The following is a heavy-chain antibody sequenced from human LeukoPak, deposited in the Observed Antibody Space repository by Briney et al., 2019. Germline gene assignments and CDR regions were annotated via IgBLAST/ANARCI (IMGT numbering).Heavy chain of an antibody. CDR3: ARGMHYYDSSGYYPY. Sequence: PGGSLRLSCAASGFTFSSYGMHWVRQAPGKGLEWVAFIRYDGSNKYYADSVKGRFTISRDNSKNTLYLQMNSLRAEDTAVYYCARGMHYYDSSGYYPYWGQGTLVTVSS. CDR1: GFTFSSYG. D-gene: IGHD3-22*01. J-gene: IGHJ4*02. CDR2: IRYDGSNK. V-gene: IGHV3-30*02.